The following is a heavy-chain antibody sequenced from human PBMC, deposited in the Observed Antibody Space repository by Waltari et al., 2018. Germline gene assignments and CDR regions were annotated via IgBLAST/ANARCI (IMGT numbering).Heavy chain of an antibody. J-gene: IGHJ4*02. Sequence: QVQLVQSGAEVKKPGASVTVSCQASGYTFTSYDLNWVRQATGQGLEWMGWMNPNSGNTGYAQKCQGRVTITRNTSISTAYMELSSLRSEDTAVYYCARLPVITMVQGDYFDYWGQGTLVTVSS. D-gene: IGHD3-10*01. CDR2: MNPNSGNT. V-gene: IGHV1-8*03. CDR3: ARLPVITMVQGDYFDY. CDR1: GYTFTSYD.